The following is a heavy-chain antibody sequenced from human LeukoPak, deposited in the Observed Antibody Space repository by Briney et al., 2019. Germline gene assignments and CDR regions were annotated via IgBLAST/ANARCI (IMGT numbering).Heavy chain of an antibody. CDR2: IYSGGRT. CDR1: GLTVSSNY. J-gene: IGHJ4*02. D-gene: IGHD6-13*01. CDR3: ASIVAAGKGYFDY. Sequence: GGSLRLSCAASGLTVSSNYVSWVRQAPGKGLECVSVIYSGGRTYYADSVKGRFTISRDNSKNTLYLQMNSLRAEDTAVYYCASIVAAGKGYFDYWGQGTLVTVSS. V-gene: IGHV3-66*01.